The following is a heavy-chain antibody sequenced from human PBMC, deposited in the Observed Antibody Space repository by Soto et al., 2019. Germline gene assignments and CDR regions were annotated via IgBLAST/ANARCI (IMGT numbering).Heavy chain of an antibody. J-gene: IGHJ4*02. CDR2: ISGSGGST. D-gene: IGHD6-13*01. V-gene: IGHV3-23*01. CDR1: GFTFSSYA. Sequence: PGGALRLSCAASGFTFSSYAMSWVRQAPGKGLEWVPAISGSGGSTYYADSVKGRFTISRDNSKNTLYLQMNSLRAEDTAVYYCAKDDPTYSSSWYSDYWGQGTLVTVSS. CDR3: AKDDPTYSSSWYSDY.